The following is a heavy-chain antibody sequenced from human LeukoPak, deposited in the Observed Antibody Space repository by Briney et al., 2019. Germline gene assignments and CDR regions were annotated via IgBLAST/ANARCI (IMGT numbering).Heavy chain of an antibody. V-gene: IGHV3-9*03. D-gene: IGHD6-19*01. Sequence: GGSLRLSCAASGFTFDDYAMHWVRQAPGKGLEWVSGISWNSGSIGYADSVKGRFTISRDNAKNSLYLQMNSLRAEDMALYYCAIGGRAVAGTGYFQHWGQGTLVTVSS. CDR2: ISWNSGSI. CDR3: AIGGRAVAGTGYFQH. J-gene: IGHJ1*01. CDR1: GFTFDDYA.